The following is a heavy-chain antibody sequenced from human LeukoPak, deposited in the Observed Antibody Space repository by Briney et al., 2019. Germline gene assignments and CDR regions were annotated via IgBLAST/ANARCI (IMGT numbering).Heavy chain of an antibody. D-gene: IGHD6-13*01. CDR2: ISGSGGST. CDR3: AKKARIAAAGRNDY. Sequence: AGGSLRLSCAASGFTFSSYAMSWVRQAPGKGLEWVSAISGSGGSTYHADSVKGRFTISRDNSKNTLYLQMNSLRAEDTAVYYCAKKARIAAAGRNDYWGQGTLVTVSS. V-gene: IGHV3-23*01. J-gene: IGHJ4*02. CDR1: GFTFSSYA.